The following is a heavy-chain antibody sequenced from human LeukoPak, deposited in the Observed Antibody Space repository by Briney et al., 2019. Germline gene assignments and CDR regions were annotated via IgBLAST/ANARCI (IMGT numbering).Heavy chain of an antibody. CDR1: GGSISSYY. Sequence: SETLSLTCTVSGGSISSYYWSWIRQPAGKGLEWIGRIDTSGNTNYKPSLKSRVTMSVDTSKSQFSLKLSSVTAADTAVYYCARDRLYCGGDCPAPYYYMDVWGKGTTVTISS. V-gene: IGHV4-4*07. J-gene: IGHJ6*03. CDR3: ARDRLYCGGDCPAPYYYMDV. D-gene: IGHD2-21*02. CDR2: IDTSGNT.